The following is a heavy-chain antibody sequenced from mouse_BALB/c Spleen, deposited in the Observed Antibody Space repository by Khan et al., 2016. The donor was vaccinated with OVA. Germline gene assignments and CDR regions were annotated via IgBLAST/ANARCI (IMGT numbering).Heavy chain of an antibody. D-gene: IGHD2-13*01. V-gene: IGHV5-4*02. CDR2: ISDGGSYT. Sequence: EVELVESGGGLVKPGGSLKLSCAASGFTFSDYYMYWVRQTPEKRLEWLATISDGGSYTYYPDSVKGRFTISRDDAKNNIYLQMNSRRSEDTAMYYCARGYYGDPFAYWGQGTLVTISA. CDR3: ARGYYGDPFAY. CDR1: GFTFSDYY. J-gene: IGHJ3*01.